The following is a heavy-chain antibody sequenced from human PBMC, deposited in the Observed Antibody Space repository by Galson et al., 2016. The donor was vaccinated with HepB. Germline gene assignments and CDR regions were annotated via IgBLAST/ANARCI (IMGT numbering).Heavy chain of an antibody. CDR1: GFTFSDYS. CDR2: ISSSSTYI. CDR3: ARAVEMTAGISGFNWFDP. J-gene: IGHJ5*02. D-gene: IGHD1-14*01. V-gene: IGHV3-21*01. Sequence: SLRLSCAASGFTFSDYSMNWIRQAPGKGLEWVSSISSSSTYIYYADSLTGRFTISRDNAKSSLYLQMNSLRAEDTAVYYCARAVEMTAGISGFNWFDPWGQGTLVTVSS.